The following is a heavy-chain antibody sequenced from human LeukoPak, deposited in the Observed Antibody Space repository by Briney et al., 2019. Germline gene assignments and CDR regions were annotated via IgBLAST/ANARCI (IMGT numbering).Heavy chain of an antibody. Sequence: PSETLSLTCSVSGASISSDYWSWIPQPPGKGLEWIGNIYSSETTKYNPSLRSRATISGDTSKNQFSLKLSSVTAADTAVYYCARHFPYCGGDCPYYYMDVWGKGTTVTVSS. D-gene: IGHD2-21*02. V-gene: IGHV4-4*09. CDR3: ARHFPYCGGDCPYYYMDV. CDR2: IYSSETT. CDR1: GASISSDY. J-gene: IGHJ6*03.